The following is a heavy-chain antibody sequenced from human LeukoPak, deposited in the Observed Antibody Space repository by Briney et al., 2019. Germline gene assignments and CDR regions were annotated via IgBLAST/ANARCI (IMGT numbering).Heavy chain of an antibody. J-gene: IGHJ3*02. CDR2: IYYSGST. CDR1: GGSISSGDYY. V-gene: IGHV4-30-4*01. Sequence: PSETLSLTCTISGGSISSGDYYWSWIRQPPGKGLEWIGYIYYSGSTYYNPSLKSRVTISVDTSKNQFSLHLSSVTAADMAVYYCARYWAVTGAGDAFGIWGQGTMVTVSS. D-gene: IGHD2-21*02. CDR3: ARYWAVTGAGDAFGI.